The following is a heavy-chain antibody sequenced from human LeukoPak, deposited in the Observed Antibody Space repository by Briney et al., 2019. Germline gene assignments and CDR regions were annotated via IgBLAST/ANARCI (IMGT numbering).Heavy chain of an antibody. Sequence: SETLSLTCAVYGGSFSGYYWSWIRQPPGKGLEWIGNIYYSGSTYYNPSLESRVTMSLDTSKNQFSLKLSSVTAADTAVYYCAKDSHGYCSGGSCYSGGWFDPWGQGTLVTVSS. CDR3: AKDSHGYCSGGSCYSGGWFDP. CDR1: GGSFSGYY. V-gene: IGHV4-34*01. J-gene: IGHJ5*02. D-gene: IGHD2-15*01. CDR2: IYYSGST.